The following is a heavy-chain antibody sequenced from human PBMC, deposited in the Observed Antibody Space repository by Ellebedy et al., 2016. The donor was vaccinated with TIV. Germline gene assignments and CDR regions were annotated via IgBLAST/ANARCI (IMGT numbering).Heavy chain of an antibody. D-gene: IGHD3-10*01. V-gene: IGHV3-30-3*01. CDR3: ARGYGAGTYLKGDY. CDR2: ISYDGNDK. Sequence: GESLKISXVASGFTFSGFFMHWVRQAPGKGLEWVAVISYDGNDKYYADSVKGRFTISRDNSKSTVFLQMNGLSAEGTALYYCARGYGAGTYLKGDYWGQGTLVIVSS. CDR1: GFTFSGFF. J-gene: IGHJ4*02.